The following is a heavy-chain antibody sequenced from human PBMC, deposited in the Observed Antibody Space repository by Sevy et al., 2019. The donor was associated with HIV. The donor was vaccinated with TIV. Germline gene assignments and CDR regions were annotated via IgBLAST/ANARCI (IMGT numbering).Heavy chain of an antibody. Sequence: GSLRLSCAASGFAFYDYSMSWIRQAPGKGLEWVATLSFGCGKINYADSVKGRFTISRDNSKNSFYLQMDNLRVDDTALYYCAREGCTRPHDYWGQGTRVTVSS. V-gene: IGHV3-23*01. D-gene: IGHD2-8*01. CDR2: LSFGCGKI. J-gene: IGHJ4*02. CDR3: AREGCTRPHDY. CDR1: GFAFYDYS.